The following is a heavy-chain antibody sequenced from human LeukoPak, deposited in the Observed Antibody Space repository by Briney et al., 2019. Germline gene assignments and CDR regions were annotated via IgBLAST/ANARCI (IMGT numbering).Heavy chain of an antibody. CDR3: ARDYLTRKTRYSPIDY. CDR1: GFTFGSYS. J-gene: IGHJ4*02. Sequence: SGGSLRLSCAASGFTFGSYSMNWVRQAPGKGLEWVSSISSSSSYIYYADSVKGRFTISRDNAKNSLYLQMNSLRAEDTAVYYCARDYLTRKTRYSPIDYWGQGTLVTVSS. V-gene: IGHV3-21*01. D-gene: IGHD4-11*01. CDR2: ISSSSSYI.